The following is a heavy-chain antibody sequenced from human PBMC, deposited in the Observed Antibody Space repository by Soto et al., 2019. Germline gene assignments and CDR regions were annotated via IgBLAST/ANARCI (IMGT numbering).Heavy chain of an antibody. CDR3: AREKEDDSGDYNAFDI. D-gene: IGHD4-17*01. Sequence: QVQLQESGPGLVKPSQTLSLTCTVSGDSINNGDCYWSWLHQLPGKGLEWIGYIYYSGTKYYNPSLKSRVSMSVDTSKNQFSLNLTSVTAADTAVYYCAREKEDDSGDYNAFDIWGQGTVVTVSS. J-gene: IGHJ3*02. CDR1: GDSINNGDCY. V-gene: IGHV4-31*03. CDR2: IYYSGTK.